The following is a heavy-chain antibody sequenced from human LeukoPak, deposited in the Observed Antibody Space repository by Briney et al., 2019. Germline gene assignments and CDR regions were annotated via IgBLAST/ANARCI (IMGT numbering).Heavy chain of an antibody. J-gene: IGHJ3*02. D-gene: IGHD3-10*01. CDR2: INAGNGNT. V-gene: IGHV1-3*01. CDR1: GYTFTSYA. Sequence: ASVKVSCKASGYTFTSYAMHWVRQAPGQRLEWMGRINAGNGNTKYSQKFQGRVTITRGTSASTAYMELSSLRSEDTAVYYCARRITMVRERTGAFDIWGQGTMVTVSS. CDR3: ARRITMVRERTGAFDI.